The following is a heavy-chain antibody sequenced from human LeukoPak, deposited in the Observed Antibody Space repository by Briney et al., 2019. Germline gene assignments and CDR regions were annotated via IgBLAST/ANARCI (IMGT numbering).Heavy chain of an antibody. CDR2: IYYSGSS. CDR3: VRLDYSNFFDY. D-gene: IGHD4-11*01. Sequence: KPSETLSLTCTVSGGSISSYYWGWVRQPPGKGLEWIASIYYSGSSYYNPSLKSRVTLSVDTSKNQFSLKLSSATAADTAVYYCVRLDYSNFFDYWGQGNLVTVSS. V-gene: IGHV4-39*07. J-gene: IGHJ4*02. CDR1: GGSISSYY.